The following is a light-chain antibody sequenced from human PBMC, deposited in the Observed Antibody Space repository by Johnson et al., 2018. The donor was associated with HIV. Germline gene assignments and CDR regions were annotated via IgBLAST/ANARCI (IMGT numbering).Light chain of an antibody. J-gene: IGLJ1*01. CDR2: DND. Sequence: QSVLTQPPSVSAAPGQKVTISCSGSSSNIGNNYVSWYQHLPGTAPKLLIYDNDQRPSGIPDRFSGSKSGTSATLGITGLQSGDEADYYCGTWDNSLSVYVFGTGTKVTVL. V-gene: IGLV1-51*01. CDR3: GTWDNSLSVYV. CDR1: SSNIGNNY.